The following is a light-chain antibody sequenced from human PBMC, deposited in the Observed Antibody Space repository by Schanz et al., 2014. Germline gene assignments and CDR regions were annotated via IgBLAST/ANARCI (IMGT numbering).Light chain of an antibody. V-gene: IGKV2-30*01. Sequence: DVVMTQSPLSLPVSLGQTASISCRSSQSLVYSDGKIYLHWFQQRPGQSPRRLIYWVSNRDSGAPGRFSCSGSGSEFTLKISRVEAEDVGVYYFMQCMHWPFTFGPGTKVDIK. CDR1: QSLVYSDGKIY. CDR2: WVS. CDR3: MQCMHWPFT. J-gene: IGKJ3*01.